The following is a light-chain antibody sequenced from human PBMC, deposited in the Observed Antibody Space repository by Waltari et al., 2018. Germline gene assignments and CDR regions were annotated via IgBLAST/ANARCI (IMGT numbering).Light chain of an antibody. CDR1: QSISSW. J-gene: IGKJ1*01. V-gene: IGKV1-5*03. CDR3: QQYNSYSWT. Sequence: IQMTQSPSTLPAYVGDRVTITCRASQSISSWLAWYQQKPGKAPKLLIYKASSLESGVPSRFSGSGSGTEFTLTISSLQPDDFATYYCQQYNSYSWTFGQGTKVEIK. CDR2: KAS.